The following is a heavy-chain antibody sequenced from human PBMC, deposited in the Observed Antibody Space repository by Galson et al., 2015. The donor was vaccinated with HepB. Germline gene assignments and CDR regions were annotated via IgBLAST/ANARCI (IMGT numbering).Heavy chain of an antibody. CDR2: ISGSGDST. V-gene: IGHV3-23*01. D-gene: IGHD2-15*01. CDR3: AKALLAYPPPAVLY. J-gene: IGHJ4*02. CDR1: GFTFSRHV. Sequence: SLRLSCAASGFTFSRHVMSWVRQAPGKGLEWVSAISGSGDSTYYGDSVKGRFTISRDNSKNTLYLQIDSLRAEDTAVYYCAKALLAYPPPAVLYWGQGTLVTVAS.